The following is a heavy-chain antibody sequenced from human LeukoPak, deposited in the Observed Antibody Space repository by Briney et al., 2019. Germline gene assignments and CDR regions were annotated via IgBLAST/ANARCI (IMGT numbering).Heavy chain of an antibody. CDR3: ARESQLWPQDYYYYGMDV. Sequence: PSETLSLTCTVSGYSISSGYYWGWIRQPPGKGLEWIGSIYHSGSTYYNPSLKSRVTISVDTSKNQFSLKLSSVTAADTAVYYCARESQLWPQDYYYYGMDVWGQGTTVTVSS. V-gene: IGHV4-38-2*02. CDR2: IYHSGST. D-gene: IGHD5-18*01. CDR1: GYSISSGYY. J-gene: IGHJ6*02.